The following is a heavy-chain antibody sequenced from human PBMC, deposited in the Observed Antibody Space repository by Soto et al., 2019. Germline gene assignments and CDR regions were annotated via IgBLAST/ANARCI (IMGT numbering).Heavy chain of an antibody. D-gene: IGHD5-12*01. Sequence: QVQLVQSGAEVKKPGSSVKVSCKASGGTFSSYAISWVRQAPGQGLEWMGGIIPIFGTANYAQKFQGRVTITADKSTSTAYMGLSSLRSEDTAVYYCAKRYSGYDDYYYGMDVWGQGTTVTVSS. CDR2: IIPIFGTA. CDR1: GGTFSSYA. CDR3: AKRYSGYDDYYYGMDV. J-gene: IGHJ6*02. V-gene: IGHV1-69*06.